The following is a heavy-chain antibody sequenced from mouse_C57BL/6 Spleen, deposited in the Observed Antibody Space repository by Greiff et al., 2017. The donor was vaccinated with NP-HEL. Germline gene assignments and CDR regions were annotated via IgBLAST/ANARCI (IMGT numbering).Heavy chain of an antibody. Sequence: EVKLVESGGGLVKPGGSLKLSCAASGFTFSDYGMHWVRQSPEKGLEWVAYISSGSSTIYYADTVKGRFTISRDNAKNTLFLQMTSLRSEDKAMYYCARGGYYGNSNYWGQGTTLTVSS. CDR1: GFTFSDYG. CDR2: ISSGSSTI. V-gene: IGHV5-17*01. J-gene: IGHJ2*01. CDR3: ARGGYYGNSNY. D-gene: IGHD1-1*01.